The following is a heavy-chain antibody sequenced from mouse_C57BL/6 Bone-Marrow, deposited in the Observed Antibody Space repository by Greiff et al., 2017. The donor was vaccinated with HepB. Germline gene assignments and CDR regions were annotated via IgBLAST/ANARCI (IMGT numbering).Heavy chain of an antibody. CDR2: ISSGGDYI. J-gene: IGHJ3*01. CDR3: TRDGPSWFAY. V-gene: IGHV5-9-1*02. CDR1: GFTFRSYA. Sequence: EVQLVESGEGLVKPGGSLKLSCAASGFTFRSYAMSWVRQTPEKRLEWVAYISSGGDYIYYADTVKGRFTISRDNARNTLYLKISSLKSEDTAMYYCTRDGPSWFAYWGQGILVTVSA. D-gene: IGHD2-3*01.